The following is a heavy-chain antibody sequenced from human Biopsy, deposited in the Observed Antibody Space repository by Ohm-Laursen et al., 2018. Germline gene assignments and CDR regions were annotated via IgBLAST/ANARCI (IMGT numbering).Heavy chain of an antibody. CDR1: GFTFDDHV. J-gene: IGHJ4*02. CDR2: ISWDEGSE. V-gene: IGHV3-9*01. CDR3: VRGYSSSWSGYLDH. D-gene: IGHD3-3*01. Sequence: SLRLSCTASGFTFDDHVMHWVRQAPGKGLEWVSGISWDEGSEGYADSVKGRFTISRDNAKNSLFLQMNSLTTEDTALYYCVRGYSSSWSGYLDHWGQGTLVTVSS.